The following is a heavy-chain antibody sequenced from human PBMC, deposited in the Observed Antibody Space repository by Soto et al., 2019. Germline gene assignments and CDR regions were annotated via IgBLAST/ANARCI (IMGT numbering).Heavy chain of an antibody. CDR2: ISAYNGNT. J-gene: IGHJ6*02. Sequence: QIQLVQSGGEVKKPGASVKVSCKSSGYKFISHSITWVRQAPGQGLEWMGRISAYNGNTNYAQKLQGRVTMTTDTSTNTAYMKLRSLRSVDTAVYYCARGAFCGGAPGCRDMDVWGQGTTVTVSS. CDR3: ARGAFCGGAPGCRDMDV. V-gene: IGHV1-18*01. CDR1: GYKFISHS. D-gene: IGHD2-21*01.